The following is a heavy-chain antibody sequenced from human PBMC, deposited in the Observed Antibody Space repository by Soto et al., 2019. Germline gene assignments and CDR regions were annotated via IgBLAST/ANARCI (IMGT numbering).Heavy chain of an antibody. V-gene: IGHV1-2*02. CDR2: IDPDTGDT. CDR1: GYSFTGYY. Sequence: ASVKVSCKASGYSFTGYYIHWVRQAPGQGLEWMGWIDPDTGDTASAEQFQGRVTMRKDTSISTVYMDLNSLRSDDTAIYYCARVIKIVRAGTVSDFWGQGTLVTVSS. CDR3: ARVIKIVRAGTVSDF. D-gene: IGHD2-21*01. J-gene: IGHJ4*02.